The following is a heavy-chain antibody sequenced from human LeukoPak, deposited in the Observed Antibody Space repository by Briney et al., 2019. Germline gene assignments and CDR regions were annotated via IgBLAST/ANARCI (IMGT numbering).Heavy chain of an antibody. J-gene: IGHJ3*02. D-gene: IGHD3-10*01. Sequence: GGSLRLSCAASGFTFSSYEMNWVRQAPGKGLEWVSYMSSSGTKIYYADSVKGRFTISRDNSKNTLYLQMNSLRAEDTAVYYCAREIVGSTMVRGVIRGAFDIWGQGTMVTVSS. CDR1: GFTFSSYE. V-gene: IGHV3-48*03. CDR2: MSSSGTKI. CDR3: AREIVGSTMVRGVIRGAFDI.